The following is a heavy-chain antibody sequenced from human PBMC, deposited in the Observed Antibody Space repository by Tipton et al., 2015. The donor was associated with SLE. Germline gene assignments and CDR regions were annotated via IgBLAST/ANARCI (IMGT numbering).Heavy chain of an antibody. CDR1: GGSISSYY. J-gene: IGHJ5*02. CDR3: ARQSYPGLVVYAHNWFYP. CDR2: IYYSGST. D-gene: IGHD2-8*02. Sequence: TLSLTCTVSGGSISSYYWSWIRQPPGKGLEWIGYIYYSGSTNYNPSLKSLVTISVDTSKNQFSLKLSSVTAADTAVYYCARQSYPGLVVYAHNWFYPWGQGTLVTVSS. V-gene: IGHV4-59*08.